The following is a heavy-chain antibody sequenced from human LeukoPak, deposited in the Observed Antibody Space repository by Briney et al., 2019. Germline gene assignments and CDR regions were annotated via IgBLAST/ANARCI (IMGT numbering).Heavy chain of an antibody. CDR3: ARDMGLETPVDYYYGLDV. Sequence: GGSLRLSCAASGFTVSSNYMSWVRQAPGKGLEWVSVIYSGGSTYYADSVKGRFTISRHNSKNTLYLQMNSLRAEDTAVYYCARDMGLETPVDYYYGLDVWGQGTTVTVSS. CDR1: GFTVSSNY. J-gene: IGHJ6*02. CDR2: IYSGGST. V-gene: IGHV3-53*04. D-gene: IGHD4/OR15-4a*01.